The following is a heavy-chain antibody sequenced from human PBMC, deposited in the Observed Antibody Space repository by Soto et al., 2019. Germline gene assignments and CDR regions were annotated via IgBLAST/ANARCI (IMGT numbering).Heavy chain of an antibody. CDR2: IKQDGSEK. J-gene: IGHJ4*02. D-gene: IGHD5-12*01. CDR3: ARDGNVLMATINIFDY. V-gene: IGHV3-7*01. CDR1: GFTLGTYW. Sequence: EVLLVESGGELVQPGGSLRLSCAASGFTLGTYWMTWVRQAPGKGLEWVANIKQDGSEKYYVDSVRGRFTISRDNXKXXLYLQLNSLRAEDTAVYYCARDGNVLMATINIFDYWGQGTLVTVSS.